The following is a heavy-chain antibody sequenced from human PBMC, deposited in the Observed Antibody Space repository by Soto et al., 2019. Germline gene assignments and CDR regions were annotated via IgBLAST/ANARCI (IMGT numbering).Heavy chain of an antibody. Sequence: KAGGSLRLSCAASGFTFSSYSMNWIRQAPGKGLEWVSSISSSSSYIYYADSVKGRFTISRDNAKNSLYLQMNSLRAEDTAVYYCARGYCSSTSCLYPGGDAFDIWGQGTMVTVSS. CDR2: ISSSSSYI. V-gene: IGHV3-21*01. CDR1: GFTFSSYS. CDR3: ARGYCSSTSCLYPGGDAFDI. J-gene: IGHJ3*02. D-gene: IGHD2-2*01.